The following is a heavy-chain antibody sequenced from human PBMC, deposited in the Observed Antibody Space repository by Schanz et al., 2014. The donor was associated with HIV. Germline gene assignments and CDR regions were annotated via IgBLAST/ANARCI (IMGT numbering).Heavy chain of an antibody. CDR3: ARAPSDFWMAYFDY. J-gene: IGHJ4*02. Sequence: QVQLVESGGGVVQPGGSLRLSCAVSGFTFSSYSMHWVRQAPGKGLEWVAVIWYDGSNKYYADSVKGRFTTSRDNSKNTLYLQMNSLRADDTAVYYCARAPSDFWMAYFDYWGQGTLVTVSS. CDR2: IWYDGSNK. CDR1: GFTFSSYS. V-gene: IGHV3-33*08. D-gene: IGHD3-3*01.